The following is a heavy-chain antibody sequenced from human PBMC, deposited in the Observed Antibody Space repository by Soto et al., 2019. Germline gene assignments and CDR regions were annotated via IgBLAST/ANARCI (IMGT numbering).Heavy chain of an antibody. V-gene: IGHV3-23*01. J-gene: IGHJ6*02. CDR1: GFTFSSYA. D-gene: IGHD3-10*01. CDR2: ISGSGGST. Sequence: EVQLLESGGGLVQPGGSLRLSCAASGFTFSSYAMSWARQAPGKGLEWVSAISGSGGSTYYADSVKGRFTISRDNSKNTLYLQMNSLRAEDTAVYYCAKFTWFGELVENYYYGMDVWGQGTTVTVSS. CDR3: AKFTWFGELVENYYYGMDV.